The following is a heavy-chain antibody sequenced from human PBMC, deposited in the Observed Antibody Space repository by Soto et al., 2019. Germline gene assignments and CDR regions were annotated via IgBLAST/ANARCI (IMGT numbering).Heavy chain of an antibody. V-gene: IGHV1-3*01. D-gene: IGHD6-13*01. CDR2: INAGNGNT. J-gene: IGHJ2*01. CDR3: ARGGSLHWYYGL. Sequence: ASVKVSCKASGYTFTSYATHWVRQAPGERLEWMGWINAGNGNTKYSQKFQGRVTITRDTSASTAYMELSSLRSEDTAVYYCARGGSLHWYYGLWGRGSLVVVSS. CDR1: GYTFTSYA.